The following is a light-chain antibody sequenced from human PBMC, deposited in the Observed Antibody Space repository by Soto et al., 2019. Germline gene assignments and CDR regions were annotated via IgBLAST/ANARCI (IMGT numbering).Light chain of an antibody. CDR3: QKYNNAPPWT. V-gene: IGKV1-5*01. J-gene: IGKJ1*01. CDR1: QSISSW. Sequence: DIQMTQSPSTLSASVGDRVTITCRASQSISSWLAWYQQKPGKAPKLLIYDASSLESGVPSRFSGSGSGTDFTLTISSLQPEDVATYYCQKYNNAPPWTFGQGTKVDIK. CDR2: DAS.